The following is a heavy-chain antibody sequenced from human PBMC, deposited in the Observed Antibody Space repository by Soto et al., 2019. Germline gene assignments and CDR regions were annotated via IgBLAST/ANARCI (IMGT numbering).Heavy chain of an antibody. CDR3: ARVRANDYEIDY. D-gene: IGHD4-17*01. Sequence: EVQLVESGGGLVQPGGSLRLSCAASGFMFGSYWMTWVRHAPGKGLEWVANIKRDGSEKFYVDSVKGRFTISRDNADNSLVLHMNSLRAEDTAIYYCARVRANDYEIDYWGQGALVTVS. V-gene: IGHV3-7*03. J-gene: IGHJ4*02. CDR1: GFMFGSYW. CDR2: IKRDGSEK.